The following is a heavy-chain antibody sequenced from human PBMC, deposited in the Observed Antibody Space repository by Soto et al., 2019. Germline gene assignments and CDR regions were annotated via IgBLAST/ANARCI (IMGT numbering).Heavy chain of an antibody. V-gene: IGHV1-69*12. CDR1: GGTFSSYA. Sequence: QVQLVQSGAEVKKPGSSVKVSCKASGGTFSSYAISWVRQAPGQGLEWMGGIIPIFGTANYAQKFQGRVTTTADEATSTAYMELSSLRSEGTGVYCCARGGSGSYSRFDYWGQGTLVTVSS. D-gene: IGHD1-26*01. CDR2: IIPIFGTA. J-gene: IGHJ4*02. CDR3: ARGGSGSYSRFDY.